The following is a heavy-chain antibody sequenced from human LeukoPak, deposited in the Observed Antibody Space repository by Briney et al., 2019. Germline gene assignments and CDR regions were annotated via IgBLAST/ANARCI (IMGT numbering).Heavy chain of an antibody. Sequence: ASVKVSCKASGYTFTGYYMHWVRQAPGQGLEWMGWINPNRGGTNYAQKFQGRVTMTRDTSISTGYMELSRLRFDDTAVYYCARNRYCSGGTCYSGPDYWGQGTLVTVSS. J-gene: IGHJ4*02. CDR3: ARNRYCSGGTCYSGPDY. CDR2: INPNRGGT. D-gene: IGHD2-15*01. V-gene: IGHV1-2*02. CDR1: GYTFTGYY.